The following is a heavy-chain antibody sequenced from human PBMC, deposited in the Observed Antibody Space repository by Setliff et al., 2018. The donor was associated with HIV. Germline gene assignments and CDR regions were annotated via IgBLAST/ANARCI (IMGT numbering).Heavy chain of an antibody. CDR2: ISGSGGLT. CDR1: GFTFSNYA. Sequence: GGSLRLSCAASGFTFSNYAMNWVRQAPGKGLEWVSTISGSGGLTFYADSVKGRFTISRDNSKNTLYLQMNSLRAEDTVVYYCAKGHYSSGWGYGATYNYYMDVWGKGTTVTVSS. J-gene: IGHJ6*03. CDR3: AKGHYSSGWGYGATYNYYMDV. D-gene: IGHD6-19*01. V-gene: IGHV3-23*01.